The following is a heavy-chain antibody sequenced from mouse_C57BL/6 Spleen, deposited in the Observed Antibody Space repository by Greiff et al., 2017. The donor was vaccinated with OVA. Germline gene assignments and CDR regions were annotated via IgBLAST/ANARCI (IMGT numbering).Heavy chain of an antibody. Sequence: VKLQESGAELVRPGASVTLSCKASGYTFTDYEMHWVKQTPVHGLEWIGAIDPETGGTAYNQKFKGKAILTADKSSSTAYMELRSLTSEDSAVYYCTRNYGSSHYFDYWGQGTTLTVSS. V-gene: IGHV1-15*01. CDR3: TRNYGSSHYFDY. CDR2: IDPETGGT. D-gene: IGHD1-1*01. J-gene: IGHJ2*01. CDR1: GYTFTDYE.